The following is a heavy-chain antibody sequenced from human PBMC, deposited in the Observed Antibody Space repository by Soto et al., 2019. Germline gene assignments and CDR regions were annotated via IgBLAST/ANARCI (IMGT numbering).Heavy chain of an antibody. CDR2: IIPILGIP. CDR1: GGTFSSYT. Sequence: QVQLVQSGAEVKKPGSSVKVSCKASGGTFSSYTISWVRQAPGQGLEGMGRIIPILGIPNYAQKFQGRVTISADKATSTADVELSSLRSEDTAVYYCAGFRGSYGMDVWGQGTTVTVS. V-gene: IGHV1-69*02. CDR3: AGFRGSYGMDV. D-gene: IGHD3-10*01. J-gene: IGHJ6*02.